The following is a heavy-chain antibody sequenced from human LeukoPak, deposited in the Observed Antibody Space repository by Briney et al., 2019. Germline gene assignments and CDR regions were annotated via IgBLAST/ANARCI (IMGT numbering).Heavy chain of an antibody. D-gene: IGHD2-8*02. CDR2: IHYSGST. Sequence: SETLSLTCAVSGDSISSYDWSWIRQPPGKGLEWIGFIHYSGSTSYNPSLKSRVTMSLDTSEKQFSLKLSSVTASDTAVYYCAADTGRRFAYWGQGTLVTVSS. CDR3: AADTGRRFAY. CDR1: GDSISSYD. V-gene: IGHV4-59*01. J-gene: IGHJ4*02.